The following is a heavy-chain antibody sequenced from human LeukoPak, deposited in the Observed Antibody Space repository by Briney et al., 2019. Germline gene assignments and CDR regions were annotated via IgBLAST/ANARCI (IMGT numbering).Heavy chain of an antibody. J-gene: IGHJ4*02. CDR3: AREGPSGYNYGLYYFDY. V-gene: IGHV4-4*07. CDR2: IYSSGSA. D-gene: IGHD5-18*01. CDR1: GASISTYY. Sequence: SETLSLTCTVSGASISTYYWSWIRQPAGKGLEWIGRIYSSGSANYNPSLKSRITISVDTSKNQFSLKVSSVTAADTAVYYCAREGPSGYNYGLYYFDYWGQGTLVTVSS.